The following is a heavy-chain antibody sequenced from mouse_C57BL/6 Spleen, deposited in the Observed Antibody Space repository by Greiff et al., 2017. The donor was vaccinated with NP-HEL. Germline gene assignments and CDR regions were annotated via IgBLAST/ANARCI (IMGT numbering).Heavy chain of an antibody. CDR2: ISYDGSN. V-gene: IGHV3-6*01. J-gene: IGHJ3*01. CDR3: ARELTGPWFAY. D-gene: IGHD4-1*01. Sequence: EVQLQQSGPGLVKPSQSLSLTCSVTGYSITSGYYWNWIRQFPGNKLEWMGYISYDGSNNYNPSLKNRISITRDTSKNQFFLKLNSVTTEDTATYYCARELTGPWFAYWGQGTLVTVSA. CDR1: GYSITSGYY.